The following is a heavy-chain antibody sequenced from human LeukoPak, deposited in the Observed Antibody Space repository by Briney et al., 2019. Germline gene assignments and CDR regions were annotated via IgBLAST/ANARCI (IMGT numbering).Heavy chain of an antibody. CDR2: LYYSGNN. D-gene: IGHD2-21*02. CDR3: ARDLIVVVTAIGSRYFDL. J-gene: IGHJ2*01. CDR1: GGSISSSSYS. V-gene: IGHV4-39*01. Sequence: SETLSLTCTVSGGSISSSSYSWGWIRQPPGKGLEWIGSLYYSGNNYYNPSLKSRVTISVGTSKNQFSLKLSSVTAADTAVYYCARDLIVVVTAIGSRYFDLWGRGTLVTVSS.